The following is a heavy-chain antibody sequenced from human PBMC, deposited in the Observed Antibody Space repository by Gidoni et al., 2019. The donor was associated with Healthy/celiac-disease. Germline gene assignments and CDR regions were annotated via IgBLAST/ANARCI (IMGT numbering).Heavy chain of an antibody. V-gene: IGHV3-33*01. Sequence: QVQLVESGGGVVQPGRSLRLSCAASGFTFSSYGMHWVRQAQGKGLEWVAVIWNDGSNKYYADSVKGRFTISRDNSKNTLYLQMNSLRAEDTAVYYCARDTGYDSSGYFDYWGQGTLVTVSS. J-gene: IGHJ4*02. CDR2: IWNDGSNK. CDR1: GFTFSSYG. D-gene: IGHD3-22*01. CDR3: ARDTGYDSSGYFDY.